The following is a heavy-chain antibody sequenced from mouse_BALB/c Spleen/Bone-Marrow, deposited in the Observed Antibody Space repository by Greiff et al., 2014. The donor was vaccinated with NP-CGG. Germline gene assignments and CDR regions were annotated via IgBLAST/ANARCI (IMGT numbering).Heavy chain of an antibody. Sequence: VQLKESGPELVKPGASMRISCRASGYPFTAYTMNWVKQSQGKNLEWIGLINPYNGGTSYNQKFEGKATLTVDKSSSTAYMELLSLTSEDSAVYYCASWSTTGAMDYWGQGTSVTVSS. J-gene: IGHJ4*01. CDR3: ASWSTTGAMDY. CDR1: GYPFTAYT. CDR2: INPYNGGT. V-gene: IGHV1-18*01. D-gene: IGHD5-1*01.